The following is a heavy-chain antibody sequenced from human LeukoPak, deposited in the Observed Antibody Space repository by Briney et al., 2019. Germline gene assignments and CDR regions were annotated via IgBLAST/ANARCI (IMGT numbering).Heavy chain of an antibody. CDR3: ATRGGSGTPYDY. J-gene: IGHJ4*02. Sequence: PGGSLRLSCAASGFIFSDFSMSWVRQAPGKGLEWVSSISSSGIYIYYADSMKGRFSISRDNAKNSLYLQTNSLRVEDTAVYYCATRGGSGTPYDYWGQGTLVTVSS. CDR2: ISSSGIYI. D-gene: IGHD3-10*01. V-gene: IGHV3-21*01. CDR1: GFIFSDFS.